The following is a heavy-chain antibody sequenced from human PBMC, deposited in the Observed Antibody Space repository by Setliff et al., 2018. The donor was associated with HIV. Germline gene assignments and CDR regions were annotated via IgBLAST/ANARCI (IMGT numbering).Heavy chain of an antibody. CDR1: GASFSGYY. Sequence: SETLSLTCAVYGASFSGYYWSWIRQPLGKGLEWIGEINHSGSTKYNPSLKSRVTISADTSKNALYLKLASVTAADTAMYYCARQGSSSFWYLDLWGRGTLVTVSS. V-gene: IGHV4-34*01. D-gene: IGHD6-6*01. CDR2: INHSGST. J-gene: IGHJ2*01. CDR3: ARQGSSSFWYLDL.